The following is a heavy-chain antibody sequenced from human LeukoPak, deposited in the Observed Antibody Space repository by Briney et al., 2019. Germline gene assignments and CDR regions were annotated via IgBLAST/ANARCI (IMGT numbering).Heavy chain of an antibody. J-gene: IGHJ4*02. CDR1: GGSISSYY. Sequence: SETLSLTCTVSGGSISSYYWSWIRQPAERELEWIGRIHTSGSTNYLPSLKSRVTLSVDTSKNQFSLKMNSLTDAATAGFYCARTIASVIYSSSWSFDYWGQGILVPVSS. CDR2: IHTSGST. D-gene: IGHD6-13*01. CDR3: ARTIASVIYSSSWSFDY. V-gene: IGHV4-4*07.